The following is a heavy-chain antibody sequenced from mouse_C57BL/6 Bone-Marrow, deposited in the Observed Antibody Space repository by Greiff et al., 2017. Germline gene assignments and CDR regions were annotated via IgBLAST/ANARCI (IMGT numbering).Heavy chain of an antibody. CDR3: AGKGQSPYAMDY. Sequence: EVKLVESGGGLVKPGGSLKLSCAASGFTFSDYGMHWVRQAPEKGLEWVAYISSGSSTIYYADTVKGRFTISRDNAKNTLFLQMTSLRSEDTAMFYCAGKGQSPYAMDYWGQGTSVTVSS. J-gene: IGHJ4*01. D-gene: IGHD3-3*01. CDR1: GFTFSDYG. CDR2: ISSGSSTI. V-gene: IGHV5-17*01.